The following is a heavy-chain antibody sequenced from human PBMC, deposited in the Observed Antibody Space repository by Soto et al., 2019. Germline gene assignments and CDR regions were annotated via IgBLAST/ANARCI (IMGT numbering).Heavy chain of an antibody. CDR3: ARNGVAATPSVSHSFDY. J-gene: IGHJ4*02. CDR1: GGSISSYY. CDR2: IYYSGST. V-gene: IGHV4-59*01. Sequence: SETLSLTCTVSGGSISSYYWSWIRQPPGKGLEWIGYIYYSGSTNYNPSLKSRVTISVDTSKNQFSLKLSSVTAADTAVYYCARNGVAATPSVSHSFDYWGQGTLVTVSS. D-gene: IGHD2-15*01.